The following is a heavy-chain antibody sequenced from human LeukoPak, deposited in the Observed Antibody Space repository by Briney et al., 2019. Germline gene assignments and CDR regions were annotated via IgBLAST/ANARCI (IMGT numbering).Heavy chain of an antibody. D-gene: IGHD1-26*01. J-gene: IGHJ4*02. CDR1: GFTFSRSA. V-gene: IGHV3-23*01. Sequence: PGGSLRLSCAASGFTFSRSAVNWVRQAPGKGLEWVSSFSASGGTTYYADSVKGRFTISRDNSKNTLSVQMNSLRAEDTAVYYCAKANYSGSYYFDPWGQGTLVTVSS. CDR2: FSASGGTT. CDR3: AKANYSGSYYFDP.